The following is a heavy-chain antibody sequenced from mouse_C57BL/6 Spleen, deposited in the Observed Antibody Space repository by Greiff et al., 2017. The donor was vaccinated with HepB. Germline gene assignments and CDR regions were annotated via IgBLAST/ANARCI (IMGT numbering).Heavy chain of an antibody. CDR1: GFTFSSYA. V-gene: IGHV5-4*01. CDR3: ARDQGYSNRIYAMDY. CDR2: ISDGGSYT. J-gene: IGHJ4*01. D-gene: IGHD2-5*01. Sequence: DVQLVESGGGLVKPGGSLKLSCAASGFTFSSYAMSWVRQTPEKRLEWVATISDGGSYTYYPDNVKGRFTISRDNAKNNLYLQMSHLKSEDTAMYYCARDQGYSNRIYAMDYWGQGTSVTVSS.